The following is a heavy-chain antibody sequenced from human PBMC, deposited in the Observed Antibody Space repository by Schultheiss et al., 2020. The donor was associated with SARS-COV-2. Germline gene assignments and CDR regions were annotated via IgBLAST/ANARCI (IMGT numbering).Heavy chain of an antibody. J-gene: IGHJ4*02. Sequence: GGSLRLSCAASGFTFSNYEMNWVRQAPGKGLEWVSYISSSGSTIYYADSVKGRFTISRDNARNSLYLQMNSLRAEDTAIYYCAREEADYVWGSYKYWGQGTLVTVSS. V-gene: IGHV3-48*03. CDR1: GFTFSNYE. CDR3: AREEADYVWGSYKY. D-gene: IGHD3-16*01. CDR2: ISSSGSTI.